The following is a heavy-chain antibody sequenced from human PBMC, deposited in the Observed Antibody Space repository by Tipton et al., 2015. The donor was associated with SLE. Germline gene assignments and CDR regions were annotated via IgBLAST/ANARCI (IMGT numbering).Heavy chain of an antibody. CDR2: INHSGST. J-gene: IGHJ6*02. Sequence: TLSLTCAVYGGSFSGYYWSWIRQPPGKGLEWIGEINHSGSTNYNPSLKSRVTISVDTSKNQFSLNLRSVTAADTAVYYCARHNGYSSSWYYYYGMDVWGQGTTVTVSS. CDR3: ARHNGYSSSWYYYYGMDV. CDR1: GGSFSGYY. V-gene: IGHV4-34*01. D-gene: IGHD6-13*01.